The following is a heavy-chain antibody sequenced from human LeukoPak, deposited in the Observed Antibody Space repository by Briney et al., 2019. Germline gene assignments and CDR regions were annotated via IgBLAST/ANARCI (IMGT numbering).Heavy chain of an antibody. CDR1: GFTFSSYE. CDR2: ISSSGSTI. J-gene: IGHJ3*02. D-gene: IGHD6-13*01. Sequence: GGSLRLSCAASGFTFSSYEMNWVRQAPGKGLEWVSYISSSGSTIYYADSVKGRFTISRDNAKNSLYLQMNSLRAEDTAVYYCASRGYSSSWYSGDPFDIWGQGTMVTVSS. V-gene: IGHV3-48*03. CDR3: ASRGYSSSWYSGDPFDI.